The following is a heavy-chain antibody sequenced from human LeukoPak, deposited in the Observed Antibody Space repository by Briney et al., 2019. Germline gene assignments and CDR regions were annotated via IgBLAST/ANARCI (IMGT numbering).Heavy chain of an antibody. Sequence: GGSVRLSCGASGFTFSSYTMSWVRQAPGKGLEWVSYISSSSSTIYYADSVKGRFTISRDNAKNSLYLQMNSLRDEDTAVYYCARAYHYGSGYGMDVWGQGTTVTVSS. D-gene: IGHD3-10*01. CDR1: GFTFSSYT. J-gene: IGHJ6*02. V-gene: IGHV3-48*02. CDR2: ISSSSSTI. CDR3: ARAYHYGSGYGMDV.